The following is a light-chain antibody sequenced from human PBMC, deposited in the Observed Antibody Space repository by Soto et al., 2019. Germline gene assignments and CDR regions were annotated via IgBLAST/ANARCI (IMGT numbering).Light chain of an antibody. CDR1: SSDVGSYNL. J-gene: IGLJ7*01. CDR2: EVS. CDR3: CSYAGSSTLAV. Sequence: QSALTQPASVSGSPGQSITISCTGTSSDVGSYNLVSCYQQHPTKAPKLMIYEVSERPSGVSNRFSGSKSDNTASLTISGLQAEDEADYYCCSYAGSSTLAVFGGGTQLTVL. V-gene: IGLV2-23*02.